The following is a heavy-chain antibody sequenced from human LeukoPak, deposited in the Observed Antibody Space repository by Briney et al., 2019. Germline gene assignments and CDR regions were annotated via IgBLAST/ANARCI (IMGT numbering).Heavy chain of an antibody. CDR3: ARETRPQGTDY. CDR1: GFTFSSYS. V-gene: IGHV3-48*01. Sequence: PGGSLRLSCAASGFTFSSYSMNWVRQAPGKGLEWVSYISSSSSTIYYAASVKGRFTISRDNAKNSLYLQMNSLRAEDTAVYYCARETRPQGTDYWGQGTLVTVSS. J-gene: IGHJ4*02. CDR2: ISSSSSTI. D-gene: IGHD1-1*01.